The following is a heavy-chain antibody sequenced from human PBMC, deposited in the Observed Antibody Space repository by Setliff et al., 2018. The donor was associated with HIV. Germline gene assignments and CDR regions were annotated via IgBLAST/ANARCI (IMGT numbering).Heavy chain of an antibody. CDR3: ASAGAWQRNALDI. J-gene: IGHJ3*02. Sequence: SVKVSCKASGGTFSSYAISWVRQAPGQGLEWMGGIIPIFGTANYAQKFQGRVTITTDESTSTVYMELSSLRSEDTAVYYCASAGAWQRNALDIWGQGTMVTVSS. CDR2: IIPIFGTA. D-gene: IGHD5-12*01. CDR1: GGTFSSYA. V-gene: IGHV1-69*05.